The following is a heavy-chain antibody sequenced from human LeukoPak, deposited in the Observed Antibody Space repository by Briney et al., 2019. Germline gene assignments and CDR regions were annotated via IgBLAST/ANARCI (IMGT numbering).Heavy chain of an antibody. CDR1: GFTVSNNY. CDR3: ARDSRLGVREGKLVDY. Sequence: PGGSLRLSCAASGFTVSNNYMTWLRQAPGKGLEWVSLIYSSGYTYYADSVKGRFTISRDNSKNTLYLQMNSLRAEDTAVYYCARDSRLGVREGKLVDYWGRGTPVTVSS. J-gene: IGHJ4*02. V-gene: IGHV3-53*01. CDR2: IYSSGYT. D-gene: IGHD3-10*01.